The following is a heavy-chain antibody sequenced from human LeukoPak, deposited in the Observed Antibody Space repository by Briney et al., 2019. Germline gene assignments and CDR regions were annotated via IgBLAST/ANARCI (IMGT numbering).Heavy chain of an antibody. V-gene: IGHV4-34*01. Sequence: SETLSLTCAVYGGSFSGYYWSWIRQPPGKGLEWIGEINHSGSTNYNPSLKSRVTISVDTSKNQFSPKLSSVTAADTAVYYCARVTILHSLGYWGQGTLVTVSS. CDR1: GGSFSGYY. D-gene: IGHD2-8*01. CDR3: ARVTILHSLGY. CDR2: INHSGST. J-gene: IGHJ4*02.